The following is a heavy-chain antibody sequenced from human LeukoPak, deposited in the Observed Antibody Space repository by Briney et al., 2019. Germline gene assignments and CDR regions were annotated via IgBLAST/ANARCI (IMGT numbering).Heavy chain of an antibody. J-gene: IGHJ4*02. CDR2: INPNSGGT. Sequence: ASVKVSCKASGYTFTGYYMHWVRQAPGQGLEWMGRINPNSGGTNYAQKLQGRVTMTTDTSTSTAYMELRSLRSDDTAVYYCARDIVVVVAVTSFDYWGQGTLVTVSS. D-gene: IGHD2-15*01. V-gene: IGHV1-2*06. CDR1: GYTFTGYY. CDR3: ARDIVVVVAVTSFDY.